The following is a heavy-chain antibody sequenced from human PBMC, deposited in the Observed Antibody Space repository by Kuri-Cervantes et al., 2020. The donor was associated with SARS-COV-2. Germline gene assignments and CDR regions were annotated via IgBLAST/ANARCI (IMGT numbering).Heavy chain of an antibody. CDR1: GGSISSSSYY. CDR2: INHGGST. V-gene: IGHV4-39*07. D-gene: IGHD2-2*01. J-gene: IGHJ6*03. CDR3: ARGKIAVVPAPILGLGPYYSSYYMDV. Sequence: ESLKISCTVSGGSISSSSYYWGWIRQRPGKGLEWVGEINHGGSTNYNPSLKSRVTISVDTSKSQVSLKLTSVTAADTAVYSCARGKIAVVPAPILGLGPYYSSYYMDVWGKGTTVTVSS.